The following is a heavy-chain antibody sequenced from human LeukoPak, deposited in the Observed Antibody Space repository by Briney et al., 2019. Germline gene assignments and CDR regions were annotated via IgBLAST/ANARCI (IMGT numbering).Heavy chain of an antibody. V-gene: IGHV3-23*01. CDR1: GFTFSSYG. D-gene: IGHD2-15*01. CDR3: ATSIVVVVAATHALDY. J-gene: IGHJ4*02. Sequence: GGSLRLSCAASGFTFSSYGMHWVRQAPGKGLEWVSAISGSGGSTYYADSVKGRFTISRDNSKNTLYLQMNSLRAEDTAVYYCATSIVVVVAATHALDYWGQATLVTVSS. CDR2: ISGSGGST.